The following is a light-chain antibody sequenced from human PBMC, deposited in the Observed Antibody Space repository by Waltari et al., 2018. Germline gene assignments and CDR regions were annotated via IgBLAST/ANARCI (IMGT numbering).Light chain of an antibody. Sequence: DIVMTQSPDSLAVSLGERATINCKSSQSVLSSSNNKNYLGWYRQKPGQPPKLRVSWASTRESGVPDRFSGSGSGTDFTLTISSLQAEDVAVYYCQQCYNFPYTFGQGTKLEIK. V-gene: IGKV4-1*01. CDR1: QSVLSSSNNKNY. CDR2: WAS. CDR3: QQCYNFPYT. J-gene: IGKJ2*01.